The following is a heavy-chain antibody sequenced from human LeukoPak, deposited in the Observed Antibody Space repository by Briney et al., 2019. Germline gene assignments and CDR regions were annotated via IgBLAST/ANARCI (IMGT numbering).Heavy chain of an antibody. Sequence: PGGSLRPSCAASGFTFSSYSMMWVRQTPGKGLEWVSSIAGGGGYIYYADSVKGRFTISRDNAKNSLYLQMNSLRAEDTAVYYCAKFRLSNYDILTGYYYYFDYWGQGALVTVSS. CDR1: GFTFSSYS. D-gene: IGHD3-9*01. CDR2: IAGGGGYI. V-gene: IGHV3-21*01. J-gene: IGHJ4*02. CDR3: AKFRLSNYDILTGYYYYFDY.